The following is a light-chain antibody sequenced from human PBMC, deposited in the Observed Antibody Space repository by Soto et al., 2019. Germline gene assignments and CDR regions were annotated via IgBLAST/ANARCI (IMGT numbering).Light chain of an antibody. V-gene: IGKV3-20*01. J-gene: IGKJ1*01. CDR3: QQYDNSPWT. Sequence: ESVLTQSPGTLSLSPGERATLSCRASQSVSSSSLAWYQQKPGQAPRLLIYGASRRATGVPDRCSGSGSGTDFTLTISRLEPEDFAVYYCQQYDNSPWTFGQGTKVEIK. CDR1: QSVSSSS. CDR2: GAS.